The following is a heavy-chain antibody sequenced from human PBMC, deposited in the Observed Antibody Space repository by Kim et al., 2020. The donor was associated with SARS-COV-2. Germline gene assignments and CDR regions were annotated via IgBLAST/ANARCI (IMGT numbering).Heavy chain of an antibody. J-gene: IGHJ4*02. Sequence: GGSLRLSCAASGFTFSSYAMHWVRQAPGKGLEWVAVISYDGSNKYYADSVKGRFTISRDNSKNTLYLQMNSLRAEDTAVYYCARPGSGSYYSPFDYWGQGTLVTVPS. CDR3: ARPGSGSYYSPFDY. V-gene: IGHV3-30-3*01. CDR2: ISYDGSNK. CDR1: GFTFSSYA. D-gene: IGHD1-26*01.